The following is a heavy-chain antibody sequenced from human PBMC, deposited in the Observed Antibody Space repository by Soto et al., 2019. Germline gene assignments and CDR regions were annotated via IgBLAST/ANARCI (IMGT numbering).Heavy chain of an antibody. CDR3: AREPATAKPEGVDF. CDR1: GYTFSDYY. CDR2: INPNSGGT. J-gene: IGHJ4*02. V-gene: IGHV1-2*02. D-gene: IGHD1-1*01. Sequence: ASVKVSCKASGYTFSDYYIHWVRQAPGQGLEWMGWINPNSGGTKYAPKFQGGVTMTRDTSITTAYMELSRLRSGDTAVYYCAREPATAKPEGVDFWGQGTLVIVSS.